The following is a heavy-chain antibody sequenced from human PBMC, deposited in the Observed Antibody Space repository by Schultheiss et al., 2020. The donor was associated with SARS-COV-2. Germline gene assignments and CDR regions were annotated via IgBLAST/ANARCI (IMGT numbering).Heavy chain of an antibody. CDR1: GGSFSGYY. J-gene: IGHJ4*02. D-gene: IGHD2-2*01. V-gene: IGHV4-59*10. CDR3: ARSVVPAAYFDY. CDR2: IYTSGST. Sequence: SETLSLTCAVYGGSFSGYYWSWIRQPAGKGLEWIGRIYTSGSTNYNPSLKSRVTMSVDTSKNQFSLKLSSVTAADTAVYYCARSVVPAAYFDYWGQGTLVTVSS.